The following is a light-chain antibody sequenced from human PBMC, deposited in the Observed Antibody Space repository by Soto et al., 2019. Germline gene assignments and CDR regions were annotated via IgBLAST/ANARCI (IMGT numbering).Light chain of an antibody. V-gene: IGKV3-20*01. J-gene: IGKJ1*01. CDR2: RAS. CDR1: QSVSSSY. Sequence: EIVLTQSPGTLSLSPGERATLSCRASQSVSSSYLAWYQQKPGQAPRLLIYRASNRATGIPDRFSGSGSGTDFTLTISRLEPEDFAVYYCQQYGRSSRTFGQGTKVEIK. CDR3: QQYGRSSRT.